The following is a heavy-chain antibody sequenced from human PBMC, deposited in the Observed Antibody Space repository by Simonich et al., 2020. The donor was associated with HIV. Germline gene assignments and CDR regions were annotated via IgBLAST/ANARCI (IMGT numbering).Heavy chain of an antibody. D-gene: IGHD6-13*01. V-gene: IGHV3-9*01. CDR3: AKDRAAAGSNYFDY. Sequence: EVQLVESGGGLVQPGRSLRLSCAASGFTFDDYAMHWVRQAPGMGLEVVSGISWNSGSIGYADSVKGRFTISRDNAKNSLYLQMNSLRAEDTALYYCAKDRAAAGSNYFDYWGQGTLVTVSS. J-gene: IGHJ4*02. CDR1: GFTFDDYA. CDR2: ISWNSGSI.